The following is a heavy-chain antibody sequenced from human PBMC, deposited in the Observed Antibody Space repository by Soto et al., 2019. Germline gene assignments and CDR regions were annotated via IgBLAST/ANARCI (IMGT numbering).Heavy chain of an antibody. V-gene: IGHV3-64D*08. J-gene: IGHJ6*02. CDR1: GFTFSSYA. Sequence: GGSLRLSCSASGFTFSSYAMHWVRQAPGKGLEYVSAISSNGGSTYYADSVKSRFTSSRVNSKNTLYLQMSSLRVEDTAVYYWVKCGELAARPPFYAYYYYGIDVWGQGTTVTVSS. CDR2: ISSNGGST. CDR3: VKCGELAARPPFYAYYYYGIDV. D-gene: IGHD6-6*01.